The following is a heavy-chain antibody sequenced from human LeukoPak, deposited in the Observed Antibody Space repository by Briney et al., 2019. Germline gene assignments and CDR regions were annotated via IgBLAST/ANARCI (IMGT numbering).Heavy chain of an antibody. J-gene: IGHJ5*02. CDR2: IYYSGST. D-gene: IGHD2-15*01. CDR3: ARDLHCSGGSCHGWFDP. Sequence: SETLSLTCTVSGGSISSYYWSWIRQPPGKGLEWIGYIYYSGSTNCNPSLKSRVTISVDTSKNQFSLKLSSVTAADTAVYYCARDLHCSGGSCHGWFDPWGQGTLVTVSS. V-gene: IGHV4-59*01. CDR1: GGSISSYY.